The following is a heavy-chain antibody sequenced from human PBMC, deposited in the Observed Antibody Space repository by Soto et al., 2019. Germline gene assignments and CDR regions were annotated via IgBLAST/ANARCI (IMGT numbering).Heavy chain of an antibody. D-gene: IGHD1-1*01. Sequence: SETLSLTCTVSGDSISSADYYWSWIRQTPGKGLEWLGHIFYSGTTYYNPSLKSRLTISVDTSKNHFSLRLTSVNTADTAVYYCARDLWVEPELYYYGMDVWGQGTTVTVSS. CDR1: GDSISSADYY. CDR3: ARDLWVEPELYYYGMDV. J-gene: IGHJ6*02. CDR2: IFYSGTT. V-gene: IGHV4-30-4*01.